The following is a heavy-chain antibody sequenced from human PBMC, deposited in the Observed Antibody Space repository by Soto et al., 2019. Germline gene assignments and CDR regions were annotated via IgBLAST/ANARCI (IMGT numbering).Heavy chain of an antibody. V-gene: IGHV3-15*07. CDR2: IKRRYDGATT. D-gene: IGHD2-2*01. CDR1: GFTFSNAW. Sequence: EVQLVESGGGLVKPGESLRLSCAASGFTFSNAWMTWVRQAPGKGLEWVGRIKRRYDGATTDYVGPVKGRFNISRDVSRITLYLQMNSLKTEDTAVYYCTTDSDCSRTSCLGPTYSYGMDVWGQGTTVTVSS. CDR3: TTDSDCSRTSCLGPTYSYGMDV. J-gene: IGHJ6*02.